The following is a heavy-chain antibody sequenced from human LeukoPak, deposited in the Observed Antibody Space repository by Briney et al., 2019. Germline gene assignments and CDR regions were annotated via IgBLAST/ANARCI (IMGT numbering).Heavy chain of an antibody. D-gene: IGHD2-2*01. CDR1: GYTFTSYG. CDR2: ISAYNGNT. V-gene: IGHV1-18*01. CDR3: ARSKYCSSTSCYGPDY. Sequence: ASVKVSCKASGYTFTSYGISWVRRAPGQGLEWMGWISAYNGNTNYAQKLQGRVTMTTDTSTSTAYMELRSLRSDDTAVYYCARSKYCSSTSCYGPDYWGQGTLVTVSS. J-gene: IGHJ4*02.